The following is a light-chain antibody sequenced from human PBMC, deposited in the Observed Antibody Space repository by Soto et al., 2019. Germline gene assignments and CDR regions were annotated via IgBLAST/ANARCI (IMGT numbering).Light chain of an antibody. V-gene: IGLV2-8*01. CDR2: EVS. CDR1: SSDVGGYNY. Sequence: QSALTQPPSASGSPGQSVTISCTGTSSDVGGYNYVSWYQQHPGKAPKLMIYEVSKRPSGVPDRFSGSKSGNTASLTVSGLQAEDEADYYCSSYAGSNNPVVFGCGTKLTVL. J-gene: IGLJ2*01. CDR3: SSYAGSNNPVV.